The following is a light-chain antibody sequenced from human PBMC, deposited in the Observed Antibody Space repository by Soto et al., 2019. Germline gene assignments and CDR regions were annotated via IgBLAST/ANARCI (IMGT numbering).Light chain of an antibody. CDR3: QQYDNYPLT. J-gene: IGKJ4*01. CDR1: QSISSW. Sequence: IKMTQSPSALSASVGDRVTITCRASQSISSWLAWYQQKPGKAPKLLIFDASRLESGVPSRFSGSASGTEFTLTISSLQPDDFATYYCQQYDNYPLTFGGGTKVDI. CDR2: DAS. V-gene: IGKV1-5*01.